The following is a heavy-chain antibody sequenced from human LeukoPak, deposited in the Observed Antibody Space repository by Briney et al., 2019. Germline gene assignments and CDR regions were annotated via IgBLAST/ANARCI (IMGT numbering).Heavy chain of an antibody. CDR3: ARADYSSTWSHDYYYMDV. J-gene: IGHJ6*03. Sequence: PSETLSLTCSVSGASISSHYWSWIRQPPGKGLEWIGYIYYSVRTNYNPSLKSRVTISVDTSKNQFSLKLSSVTAADTAVYYCARADYSSTWSHDYYYMDVWGKGTTVTVSS. D-gene: IGHD6-13*01. CDR1: GASISSHY. V-gene: IGHV4-59*08. CDR2: IYYSVRT.